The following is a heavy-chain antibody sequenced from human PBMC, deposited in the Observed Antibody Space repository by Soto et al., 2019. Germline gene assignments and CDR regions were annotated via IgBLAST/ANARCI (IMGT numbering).Heavy chain of an antibody. V-gene: IGHV3-23*01. Sequence: GGSLRLSCAASGFTFSSYAMSWVRQAPGKGLEWVSAISGSGGSTYYADSVKGRFTISRDNSKNTLYLQMNSLRAEDTAVYYCAKDVGGAFGVVNYYYYYGMDVWGQGTTVTVSS. D-gene: IGHD3-3*01. CDR2: ISGSGGST. CDR1: GFTFSSYA. J-gene: IGHJ6*02. CDR3: AKDVGGAFGVVNYYYYYGMDV.